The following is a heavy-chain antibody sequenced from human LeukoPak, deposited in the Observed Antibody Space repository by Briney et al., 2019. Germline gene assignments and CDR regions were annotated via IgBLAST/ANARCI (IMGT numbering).Heavy chain of an antibody. CDR3: ASSGSYRFDY. CDR2: ITASGTAM. CDR1: EFTFSSYS. D-gene: IGHD1-26*01. V-gene: IGHV3-48*02. Sequence: GGSLRLSCAASEFTFSSYSMNWVRQAPGKGLEWVSHITASGTAMFYADSVKGRFTISRDNAKNSLYLQMNSLRDEDTAVYYCASSGSYRFDYWGPGTLVTVSS. J-gene: IGHJ4*02.